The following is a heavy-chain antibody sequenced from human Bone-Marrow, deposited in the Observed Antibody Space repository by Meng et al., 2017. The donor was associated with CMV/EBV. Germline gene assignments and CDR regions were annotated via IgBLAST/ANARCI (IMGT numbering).Heavy chain of an antibody. CDR1: GYSFTSYW. CDR3: ARTRVVPAAMEFDY. J-gene: IGHJ4*02. V-gene: IGHV5-51*01. D-gene: IGHD2-2*01. Sequence: GGSLRLSCKGSGYSFTSYWIGWVRQMPGKGLEWMGIIYPGDSDTRYSPSFQGQVTISADKSISTAYLQWSSLKASETATYYCARTRVVPAAMEFDYWGQGTLVTVSS. CDR2: IYPGDSDT.